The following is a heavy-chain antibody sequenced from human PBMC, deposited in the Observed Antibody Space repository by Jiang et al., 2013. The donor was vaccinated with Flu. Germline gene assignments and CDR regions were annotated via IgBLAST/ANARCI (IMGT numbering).Heavy chain of an antibody. Sequence: PGLVKPSETLSLTCTVSGVSINAYHWTWMRQSAGKGLEWIGVIYISGSTDYNPSLESRVIMSLDTSKNQVSLKVTAVTAADTAVYYCAKKDGDYWGPGTLVTVS. V-gene: IGHV4-4*07. D-gene: IGHD2-15*01. CDR2: IYISGST. CDR3: AKKDGDY. CDR1: GVSINAYH. J-gene: IGHJ4*02.